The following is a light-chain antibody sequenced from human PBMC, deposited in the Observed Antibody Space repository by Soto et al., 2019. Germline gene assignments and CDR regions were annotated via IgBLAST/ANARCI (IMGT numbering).Light chain of an antibody. J-gene: IGKJ1*01. V-gene: IGKV3-20*01. CDR3: QQYARSSWT. Sequence: EIVLTQSPGTLSLSPGERATLSCRASQSVSSSYLAWYQQRPGQAPRLLIYGASSRATGLPDRFSGSGSGTDFTLTISRLEAEDFAVYYCQQYARSSWTFGQGTKLEI. CDR2: GAS. CDR1: QSVSSSY.